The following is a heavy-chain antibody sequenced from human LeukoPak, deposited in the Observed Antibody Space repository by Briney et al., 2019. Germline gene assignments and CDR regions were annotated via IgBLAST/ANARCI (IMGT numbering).Heavy chain of an antibody. CDR1: GGSISNTSYY. CDR2: IYYSGST. J-gene: IGHJ3*02. CDR3: ARVRSGWFLDAFDI. D-gene: IGHD6-19*01. V-gene: IGHV4-39*07. Sequence: SETLSLTCTVSGGSISNTSYYWGWIRQPPGKGLEWIGSIYYSGSTYYNPSLKSRVTISIDTSKNQFSLKLSSETAADTAVYYCARVRSGWFLDAFDIWGQGTMVTVSS.